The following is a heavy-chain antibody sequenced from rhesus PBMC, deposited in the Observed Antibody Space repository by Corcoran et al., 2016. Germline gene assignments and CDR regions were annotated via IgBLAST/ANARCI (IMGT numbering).Heavy chain of an antibody. J-gene: IGHJ2*01. CDR3: ARGWVYQLWYFDL. Sequence: QVQLQESGPGVVKPSETLSLTCAVSGGSISDSYRWIWIRPPPGKGLEWIGYIYGSSTSTNYNPSLKSRVTISKDTSKNQFSLKLSSVTAADTAVYYCARGWVYQLWYFDLWGPGTPITISS. D-gene: IGHD2-39*01. CDR1: GGSISDSYR. V-gene: IGHV4S10*01. CDR2: IYGSSTST.